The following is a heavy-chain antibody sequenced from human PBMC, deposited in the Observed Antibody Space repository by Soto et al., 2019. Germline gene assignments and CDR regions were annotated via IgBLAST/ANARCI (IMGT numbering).Heavy chain of an antibody. Sequence: SDTLSLTCSVSGRSVSKFYWRWIRKSAGKGLEWVGRVYATGTSDYNPSLRSRLAMSVAISTKTFSLRLRSVTAADTGVYYCVRDGSKTLRDCFDPWGQGILVTVTS. D-gene: IGHD4-17*01. CDR2: VYATGTS. J-gene: IGHJ5*02. CDR1: GRSVSKFY. CDR3: VRDGSKTLRDCFDP. V-gene: IGHV4-4*07.